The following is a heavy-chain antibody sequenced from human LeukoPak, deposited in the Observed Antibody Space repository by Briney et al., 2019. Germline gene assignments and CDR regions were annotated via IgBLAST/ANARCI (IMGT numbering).Heavy chain of an antibody. J-gene: IGHJ4*02. CDR2: IGTAGDT. V-gene: IGHV3-13*01. Sequence: GGSLRLSCAASGFTFSSYDMHWVRQATGKGLEWVSAIGTAGDTYYPGSVKGRFTISRENAKNSLYLQMNSLRAGDTAVYYCVRALYYYDSSGYYFDYWGQGTLVTVSS. CDR3: VRALYYYDSSGYYFDY. CDR1: GFTFSSYD. D-gene: IGHD3-22*01.